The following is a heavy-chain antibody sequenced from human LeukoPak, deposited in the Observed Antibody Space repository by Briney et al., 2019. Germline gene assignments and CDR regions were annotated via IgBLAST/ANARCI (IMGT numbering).Heavy chain of an antibody. CDR3: AKDFGITGTGGAYFDY. J-gene: IGHJ4*02. D-gene: IGHD1-20*01. V-gene: IGHV3-30*02. Sequence: GGSLRLSCTASGFTFRSYGMHWVRQAPGKGLEWVAFIRYDTSNKCYADSVKGRFTISRDNSKNTLYLQMNSLRAEDTAVYYCAKDFGITGTGGAYFDYWGQGTLITVSS. CDR2: IRYDTSNK. CDR1: GFTFRSYG.